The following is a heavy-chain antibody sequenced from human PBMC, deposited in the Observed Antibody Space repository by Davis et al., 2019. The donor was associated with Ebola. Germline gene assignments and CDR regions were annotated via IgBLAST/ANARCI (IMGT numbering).Heavy chain of an antibody. D-gene: IGHD2-15*01. V-gene: IGHV3-23*01. CDR3: ARGSNYHDDSGDYYHGMDV. CDR2: ISNGGSRK. J-gene: IGHJ6*04. Sequence: GESLKISCVASGFSFSTYAMSWVRQAPGKGLEWITGISNGGSRKDDADSVRGRFTISRDNAKNALYLQMNSLRAEEAGVYYCARGSNYHDDSGDYYHGMDVWGKGTTVTVSS. CDR1: GFSFSTYA.